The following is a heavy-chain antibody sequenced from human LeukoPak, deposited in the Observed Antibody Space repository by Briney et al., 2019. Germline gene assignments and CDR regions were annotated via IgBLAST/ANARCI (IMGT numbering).Heavy chain of an antibody. V-gene: IGHV4-31*11. Sequence: SETLSLTCAVYGGSFSGYYWSWLRQHPGKGLEWIGYIYYSGSTYYNPSLKSRVTISVDTSKNQFSLKLSSVTAADTAVYYCARTLREVRYYDSSGYNFDYWGQGTLVTVSS. CDR3: ARTLREVRYYDSSGYNFDY. J-gene: IGHJ4*02. CDR2: IYYSGST. CDR1: GGSFSGYY. D-gene: IGHD3-22*01.